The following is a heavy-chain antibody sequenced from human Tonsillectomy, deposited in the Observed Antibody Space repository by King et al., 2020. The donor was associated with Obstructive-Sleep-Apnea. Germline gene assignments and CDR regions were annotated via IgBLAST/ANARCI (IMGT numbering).Heavy chain of an antibody. J-gene: IGHJ4*02. V-gene: IGHV3-30*04. CDR3: ARDGEYSYDY. CDR1: GFTFSSYA. CDR2: ISYDGSNK. D-gene: IGHD7-27*01. Sequence: VQLVESGGGVVQPGRSLRLSCAASGFTFSSYAMYWVRQAPGMGLEWVAVISYDGSNKYYADSVKGRFTISRDNSKNTLYLQMNSLRAEDTAVYYCARDGEYSYDYWGQGTLVTVSS.